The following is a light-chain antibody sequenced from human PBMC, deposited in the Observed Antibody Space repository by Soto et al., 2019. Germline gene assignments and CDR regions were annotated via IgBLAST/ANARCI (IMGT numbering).Light chain of an antibody. J-gene: IGKJ2*01. CDR1: QGISTY. V-gene: IGKV1-27*01. CDR2: AAS. CDR3: QQEYSYPPYT. Sequence: DIQMTQSPSSLSASVGDRVTITCRASQGISTYLAWYQQKPGKVPKLLIYAASTLHSGVPSRFSGSGSGTDFTLTISSLQTEDVATYYCQQEYSYPPYTFGQGTKRESK.